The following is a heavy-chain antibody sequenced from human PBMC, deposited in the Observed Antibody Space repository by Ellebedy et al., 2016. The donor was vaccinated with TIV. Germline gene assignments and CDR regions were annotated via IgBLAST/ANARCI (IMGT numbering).Heavy chain of an antibody. J-gene: IGHJ4*02. V-gene: IGHV1-69*13. CDR3: ARDEGSGWSDFDY. CDR2: IIPIFGTA. D-gene: IGHD6-19*01. Sequence: SVKVSCXASGGTFSSYAISWVRQAPGQGLEWMGGIIPIFGTANYAQKFQGRVTITADESTSTAYMELSSLRSEDTAVYYCARDEGSGWSDFDYWGQGTLVTVSS. CDR1: GGTFSSYA.